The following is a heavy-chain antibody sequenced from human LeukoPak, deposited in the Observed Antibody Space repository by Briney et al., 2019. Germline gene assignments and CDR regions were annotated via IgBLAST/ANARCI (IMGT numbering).Heavy chain of an antibody. D-gene: IGHD6-13*01. V-gene: IGHV3-30*18. Sequence: GGSLRLSCAASGXTFSGFGVHWVRQAPGEGLEWVAAMSYDGNSKYYADSVKGRFTISRDNSKNTVFLQMNSLRAEDTAVYYCAKDRSIAAGGTVSEIDNWGQGTLVTVSS. J-gene: IGHJ4*02. CDR2: MSYDGNSK. CDR3: AKDRSIAAGGTVSEIDN. CDR1: GXTFSGFG.